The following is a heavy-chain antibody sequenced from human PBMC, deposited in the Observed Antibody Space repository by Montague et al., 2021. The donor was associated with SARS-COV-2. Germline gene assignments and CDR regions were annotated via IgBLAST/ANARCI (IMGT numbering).Heavy chain of an antibody. CDR3: TRAYLTAATYNYFSMDV. CDR1: GFIFGDYT. Sequence: SLRLSCAASGFIFGDYTMSWFRQAPGEGLEWVGFIRSKAHGETTEYAASVKGRFTISRHDSKSIAYLQMNSLKTEDTAVYYCTRAYLTAATYNYFSMDVWGQGTTVTVSS. CDR2: IRSKAHGETT. V-gene: IGHV3-49*03. D-gene: IGHD6-13*01. J-gene: IGHJ6*02.